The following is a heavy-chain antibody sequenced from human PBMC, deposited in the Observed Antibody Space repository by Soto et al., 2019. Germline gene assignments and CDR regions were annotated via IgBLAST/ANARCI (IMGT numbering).Heavy chain of an antibody. D-gene: IGHD2-15*01. J-gene: IGHJ4*02. CDR1: GGSISSSSYY. CDR2: IYYSGST. Sequence: SETLSLTCTVSGGSISSSSYYWGWIRQPPGKGLEWIGSIYYSGSTYYNPSLKSRVTISVDPSKNQFSLNLSSVTAADTALYYCARLPLYCSGDSCHLDHFDYWGQGTLVTVSS. V-gene: IGHV4-39*01. CDR3: ARLPLYCSGDSCHLDHFDY.